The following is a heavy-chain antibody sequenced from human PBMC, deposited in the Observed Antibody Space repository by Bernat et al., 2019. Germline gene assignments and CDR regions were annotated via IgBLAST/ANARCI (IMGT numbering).Heavy chain of an antibody. V-gene: IGHV3-74*01. D-gene: IGHD5-12*01. Sequence: EVPLVESGGGLVPPGGSLRLSCAASGFTFSDNWMHWVRQAPGKGLVWVSRINSDGSSTAYADSVKGRFTISRDNAKNTLYLQMNSLRAEDTAVFYCARDVQNILAKAVGSDNWGQGTLVTVSS. J-gene: IGHJ4*02. CDR2: INSDGSST. CDR1: GFTFSDNW. CDR3: ARDVQNILAKAVGSDN.